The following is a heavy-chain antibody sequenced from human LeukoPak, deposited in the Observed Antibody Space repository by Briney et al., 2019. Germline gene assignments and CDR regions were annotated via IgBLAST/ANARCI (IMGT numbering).Heavy chain of an antibody. Sequence: GGSLRLSCAASGFTFSSYWMHWVRQAPGKGLEWVSGISGSGDSTYYADSVKGRFIISRDNSKNTLYLQMNSLRAEDTAIYYCAKVLVGDDYGDYVFDYWGQGTLVTVSS. D-gene: IGHD4-17*01. CDR1: GFTFSSYW. J-gene: IGHJ4*02. V-gene: IGHV3-23*01. CDR2: ISGSGDST. CDR3: AKVLVGDDYGDYVFDY.